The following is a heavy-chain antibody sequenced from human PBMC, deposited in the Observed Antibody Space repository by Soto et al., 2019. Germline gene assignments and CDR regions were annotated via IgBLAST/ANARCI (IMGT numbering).Heavy chain of an antibody. CDR2: TSYDGSNK. D-gene: IGHD7-27*01. Sequence: PGGSLRLSCAASGFTFASYAMHWVRQAPGKGLEWVAVTSYDGSNKFHADSVKGRFTISRDNSRNTLFLQMNSLRAEDTAVYYCARDHDWGFDYWGLGTLVTVSS. V-gene: IGHV3-30-3*01. J-gene: IGHJ4*02. CDR3: ARDHDWGFDY. CDR1: GFTFASYA.